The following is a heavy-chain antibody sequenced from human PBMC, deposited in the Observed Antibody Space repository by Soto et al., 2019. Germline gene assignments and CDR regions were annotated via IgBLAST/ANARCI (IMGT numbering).Heavy chain of an antibody. CDR3: ARDGGVVVVAATDFDY. D-gene: IGHD2-15*01. CDR2: ISSSSSYI. V-gene: IGHV3-21*01. CDR1: GFTFSSYS. J-gene: IGHJ4*02. Sequence: PGGSLRLSCAASGFTFSSYSMNWVRQAPGKGLEWVSSISSSSSYIYYADSVKGRFTISRDNAKNSLYLQMNSLRAEDTAVYYCARDGGVVVVAATDFDYWGQGTLVTV.